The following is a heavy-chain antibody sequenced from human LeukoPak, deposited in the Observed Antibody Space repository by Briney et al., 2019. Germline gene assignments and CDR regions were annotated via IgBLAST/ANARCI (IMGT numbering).Heavy chain of an antibody. CDR1: GDSISSSSYY. V-gene: IGHV4-39*02. CDR2: MYYSGTT. CDR3: ARPYYYDSRIDP. J-gene: IGHJ5*02. D-gene: IGHD3-22*01. Sequence: PSETLSLTCTVSGDSISSSSYYWGWIRQPPGKGLEWFGSMYYSGTTYYNPSLKSRVTISEDTSKNHFSLKVRSVTAADTAVYYCARPYYYDSRIDPWGQGTLVTVSS.